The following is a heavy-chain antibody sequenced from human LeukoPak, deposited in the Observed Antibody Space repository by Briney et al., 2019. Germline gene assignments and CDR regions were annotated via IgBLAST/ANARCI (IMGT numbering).Heavy chain of an antibody. J-gene: IGHJ5*01. D-gene: IGHD6-25*01. CDR3: AKSSGGGGHDS. CDR1: GGSISSGGYY. Sequence: TLSLTCTVSGGSISSGGYYWSWIRQHPGKGLEWIGYIYYSGSTYYNPSLKSRVTISVDTSKNQFSLKLTSVTAADSAFYYCAKSSGGGGHDSWGQRTLVTVSS. CDR2: IYYSGST. V-gene: IGHV4-31*03.